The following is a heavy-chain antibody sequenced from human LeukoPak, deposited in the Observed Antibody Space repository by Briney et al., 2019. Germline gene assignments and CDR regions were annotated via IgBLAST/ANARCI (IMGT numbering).Heavy chain of an antibody. V-gene: IGHV4-4*02. CDR1: NGSISSTNW. CDR3: ARININNWHSCDY. D-gene: IGHD1-1*01. CDR2: IYHSGTT. J-gene: IGHJ4*02. Sequence: SETLSLTCAVSNGSISSTNWWSWVRQSPGEGLEYIGEIYHSGTTNYNPSLKSRVTISLDKSKNHFSLKLTSVTAADTAVYYCARININNWHSCDYWGQGTLVTVSS.